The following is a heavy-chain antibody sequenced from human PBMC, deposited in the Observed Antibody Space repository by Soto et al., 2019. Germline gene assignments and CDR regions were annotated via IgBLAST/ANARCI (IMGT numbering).Heavy chain of an antibody. J-gene: IGHJ4*02. CDR3: AIGYSGYFDY. V-gene: IGHV4-59*01. CDR2: IYYSGST. D-gene: IGHD5-12*01. CDR1: GGCISSYY. Sequence: KTSETLSLTCTVSGGCISSYYGSWIRQPPGKGLEWIGYIYYSGSTNYNPSLKSRVTISVDTSKNQFSLKLSSVTAADTAVYYCAIGYSGYFDYWGQGTLVTV.